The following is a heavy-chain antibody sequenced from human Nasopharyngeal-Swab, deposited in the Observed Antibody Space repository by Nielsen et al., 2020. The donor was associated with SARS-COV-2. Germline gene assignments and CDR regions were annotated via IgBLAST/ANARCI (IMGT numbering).Heavy chain of an antibody. D-gene: IGHD3-22*01. CDR1: GGSISSGGYY. J-gene: IGHJ4*02. CDR3: ARGNDDSSGYYTLGY. Sequence: SCTVSGGSISSGGYYWSWIRQHPGKGLEWIGYIYYSGSTYYNPSLKSRVTISVDTSKNQFSLKLSSVTAADTAVYYCARGNDDSSGYYTLGYWGQGTLVTVSS. CDR2: IYYSGST. V-gene: IGHV4-31*02.